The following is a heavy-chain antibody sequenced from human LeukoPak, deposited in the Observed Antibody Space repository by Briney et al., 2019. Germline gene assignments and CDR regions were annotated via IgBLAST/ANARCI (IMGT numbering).Heavy chain of an antibody. J-gene: IGHJ5*02. D-gene: IGHD3-10*01. Sequence: GGSLRLSCAASGFTFSSYAMDWVRQAPGKGLEWVAVISYEGSNKYYADSVKGRFTISRDNSKNTLYLQMNSLRAEDTAVYYCARDRQLTMVRGVRFWFDPWGQGTLVTVSS. CDR1: GFTFSSYA. CDR2: ISYEGSNK. V-gene: IGHV3-30-3*01. CDR3: ARDRQLTMVRGVRFWFDP.